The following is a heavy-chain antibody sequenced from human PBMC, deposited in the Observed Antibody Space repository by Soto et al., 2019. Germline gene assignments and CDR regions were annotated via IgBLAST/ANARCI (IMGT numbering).Heavy chain of an antibody. CDR3: ARGGGRDGYNRFDY. CDR1: GGTFSSYA. CDR2: IIPIFGTA. D-gene: IGHD5-12*01. Sequence: ASVKVSCKASGGTFSSYAISWVRQAPGQGLEWMGGIIPIFGTANYAQKFQCRVTITADESTSTAYMELSSLRSEDTAVYYCARGGGRDGYNRFDYWGQGTLVTVAS. V-gene: IGHV1-69*13. J-gene: IGHJ4*02.